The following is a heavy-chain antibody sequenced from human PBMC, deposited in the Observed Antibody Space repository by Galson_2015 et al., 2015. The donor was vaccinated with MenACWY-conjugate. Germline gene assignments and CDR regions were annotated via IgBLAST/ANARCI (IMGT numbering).Heavy chain of an antibody. D-gene: IGHD3-10*01. Sequence: SLRLSCAASGFTFSNAWMSWVRQAPGKGLEWVGRIKSKTDGGTTDYAAPVKGRFTISRDDSKNTLYLQMNSLKTEDTAVYYCTTEHYYGSGSYFYYGMDVWGQGTTVTVSS. V-gene: IGHV3-15*01. J-gene: IGHJ6*02. CDR3: TTEHYYGSGSYFYYGMDV. CDR1: GFTFSNAW. CDR2: IKSKTDGGTT.